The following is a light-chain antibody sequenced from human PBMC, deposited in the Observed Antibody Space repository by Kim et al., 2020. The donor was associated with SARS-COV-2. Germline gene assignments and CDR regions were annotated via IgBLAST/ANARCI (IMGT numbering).Light chain of an antibody. V-gene: IGKV1-39*01. CDR2: TAS. CDR3: QQTYSIPWT. Sequence: ASVGDRVTITCRASQNIINYLNWYQQKPGKAPKLLIYTASSFQSGVPSRFSGSASGTDFTLTISSLQPEDFATYYCQQTYSIPWTFGQGTKVDIK. J-gene: IGKJ1*01. CDR1: QNIINY.